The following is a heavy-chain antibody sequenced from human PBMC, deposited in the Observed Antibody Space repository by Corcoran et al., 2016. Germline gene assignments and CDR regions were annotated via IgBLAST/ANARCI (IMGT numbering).Heavy chain of an antibody. CDR2: ISYDGSNK. Sequence: QVQLVESGGGVVQPGRSLRLSCAASGFTFSSYGMHWVRQAPGKGLEWVAVISYDGSNKYYAASVKGRFTISRDNSKNTLYRQMNSLRAEDTAVYYCANLAVTTDFDYWGQGSLVTVSS. D-gene: IGHD4-17*01. J-gene: IGHJ4*02. CDR3: ANLAVTTDFDY. V-gene: IGHV3-30*18. CDR1: GFTFSSYG.